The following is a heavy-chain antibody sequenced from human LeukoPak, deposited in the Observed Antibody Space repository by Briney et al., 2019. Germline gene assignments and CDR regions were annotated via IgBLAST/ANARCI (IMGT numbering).Heavy chain of an antibody. J-gene: IGHJ4*02. CDR3: ARQPDY. D-gene: IGHD1-14*01. CDR2: INSDGSRT. V-gene: IGHV3-74*01. Sequence: GGSLRLSCAASGFTFSNYWMHWVRQAPGKGLVWVSHINSDGSRTNYAASVKGRFTISRDNAKNTLYLQMNSLRAEDTAVYYCARQPDYWGEGPLPTVSS. CDR1: GFTFSNYW.